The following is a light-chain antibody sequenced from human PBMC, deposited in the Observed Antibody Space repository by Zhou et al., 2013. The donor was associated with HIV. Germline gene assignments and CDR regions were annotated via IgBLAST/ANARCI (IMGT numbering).Light chain of an antibody. CDR1: QSISNW. Sequence: EIQMTQSPSTLSASVGDRVTITCRASQSISNWLAWYQQKPGKAPKLLIYKASSLQSGVPSRFSGSGSGTEFTLTISSLQPDDFATYYCQQYDSDPYTFGQGTTLEIK. CDR3: QQYDSDPYT. CDR2: KAS. V-gene: IGKV1-5*03. J-gene: IGKJ2*01.